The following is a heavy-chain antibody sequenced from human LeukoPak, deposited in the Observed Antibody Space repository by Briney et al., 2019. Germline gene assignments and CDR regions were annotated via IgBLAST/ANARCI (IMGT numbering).Heavy chain of an antibody. Sequence: ASVKVPCKASGYTFTSYAMNWVRQAPGQGLEWMGWISTNTGNPTYAQGFTGRFVFSLDTSVSTAYLQISSLKAEDTAVYYCARGLSTMVRGVIITSYYGMDVWGQGTTVTVSS. CDR2: ISTNTGNP. V-gene: IGHV7-4-1*02. J-gene: IGHJ6*02. D-gene: IGHD3-10*01. CDR3: ARGLSTMVRGVIITSYYGMDV. CDR1: GYTFTSYA.